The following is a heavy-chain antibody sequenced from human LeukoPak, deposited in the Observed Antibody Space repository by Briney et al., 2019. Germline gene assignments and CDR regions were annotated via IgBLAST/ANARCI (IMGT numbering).Heavy chain of an antibody. J-gene: IGHJ4*02. D-gene: IGHD3-22*01. CDR1: GFIFSDSA. V-gene: IGHV3-73*01. CDR3: TYHYDSTSYSRTRTFDY. CDR2: IRSKANSFAT. Sequence: GGSLRLSCAASGFIFSDSAMHWVRQASGKGLEWVGRIRSKANSFATAYGESVKGRFTVSRDDSKNTAYLQMNSLKTEDTAVYYCTYHYDSTSYSRTRTFDYWGQGTLVTVSS.